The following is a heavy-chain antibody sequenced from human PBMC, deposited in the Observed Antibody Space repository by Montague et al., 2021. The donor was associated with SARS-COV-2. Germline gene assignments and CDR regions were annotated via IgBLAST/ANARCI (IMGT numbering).Heavy chain of an antibody. CDR3: ARETGTFVWLLLSYYYYYGMDV. J-gene: IGHJ6*02. CDR2: IWYDGSNK. CDR1: GFTFSSYG. Sequence: SLRLSCAASGFTFSSYGMHWVRQAPGKGLEWVAVIWYDGSNKYYADSVKGRFTISRDNSKNTLYLQMNSLRAEDTAVYYCARETGTFVWLLLSYYYYYGMDVWGQGTTVTVSS. D-gene: IGHD3-3*01. V-gene: IGHV3-33*01.